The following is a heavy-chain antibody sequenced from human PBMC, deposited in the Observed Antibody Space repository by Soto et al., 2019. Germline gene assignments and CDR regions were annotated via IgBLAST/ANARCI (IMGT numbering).Heavy chain of an antibody. V-gene: IGHV4-34*01. CDR1: GGSLSGYY. D-gene: IGHD5-12*01. J-gene: IGHJ4*02. CDR2: VKDGGHT. Sequence: QVQLQQWGAGLLKPSETLSLNCAVTGGSLSGYYWSWIRQPPGKGLEWIGEVKDGGHTNYSPSLRGXXTXPXXPSNNRFSLRLNSVTAADTGVYYCARGQEGVVATHWDQGSLVTVSS. CDR3: ARGQEGVVATH.